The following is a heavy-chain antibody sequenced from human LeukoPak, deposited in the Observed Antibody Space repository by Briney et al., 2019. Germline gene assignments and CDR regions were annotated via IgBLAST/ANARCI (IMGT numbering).Heavy chain of an antibody. D-gene: IGHD3-10*01. CDR1: GFTFSSYG. V-gene: IGHV3-33*01. J-gene: IGHJ4*02. CDR3: ARGAMVRGVTSYFDY. Sequence: PGGSLRLSCAASGFTFSSYGMHWVRQAPGKGLEWVAVIWYDGSNKYYADSVKGRFTISRDNSKNTLYLQMNSLRAEDTAVYYCARGAMVRGVTSYFDYWGQGTLVTVSS. CDR2: IWYDGSNK.